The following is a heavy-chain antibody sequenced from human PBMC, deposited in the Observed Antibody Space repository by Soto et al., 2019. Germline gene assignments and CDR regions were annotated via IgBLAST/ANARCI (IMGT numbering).Heavy chain of an antibody. Sequence: QLQLQESGPGLVKPSETLALTCTVSGGSFSSSSYYWGWIRQPPGKGLEWIGSSYYSGSTYYSPSFKSRVTISVDTSKNQSSLQMSSVTAADTAVYYCASLYYYGSGSYGFDIWGQGTMVTVSS. V-gene: IGHV4-39*01. J-gene: IGHJ3*02. D-gene: IGHD3-10*01. CDR3: ASLYYYGSGSYGFDI. CDR2: SYYSGST. CDR1: GGSFSSSSYY.